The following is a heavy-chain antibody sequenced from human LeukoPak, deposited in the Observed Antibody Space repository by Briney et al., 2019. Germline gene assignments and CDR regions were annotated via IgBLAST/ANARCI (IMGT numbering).Heavy chain of an antibody. J-gene: IGHJ6*02. Sequence: PSETLSLTCTVSGGSISSGDYYWSWIRQPPGTGLEWIGYIYYSGSTYYNPSLKSRVTISVDTSKNQFSLKLSSVTAADTAVYYSARERDSSGYYYYYYYGMDVWGQGTTVTVSS. V-gene: IGHV4-30-4*01. CDR3: ARERDSSGYYYYYYYGMDV. CDR2: IYYSGST. D-gene: IGHD3-22*01. CDR1: GGSISSGDYY.